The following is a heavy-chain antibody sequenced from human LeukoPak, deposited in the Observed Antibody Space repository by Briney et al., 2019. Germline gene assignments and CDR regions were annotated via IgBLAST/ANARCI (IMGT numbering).Heavy chain of an antibody. Sequence: PGGSLRLSCAASGFTFSGSAMHWVRQASGKGLEWVGRIRSKANSYATAYAASVKDRFTTSRDDSKNTAYLQMNSLKTEDTAVYYCTRLALEGFDYWGQGTLVTVSS. CDR2: IRSKANSYAT. CDR3: TRLALEGFDY. CDR1: GFTFSGSA. V-gene: IGHV3-73*01. J-gene: IGHJ4*02.